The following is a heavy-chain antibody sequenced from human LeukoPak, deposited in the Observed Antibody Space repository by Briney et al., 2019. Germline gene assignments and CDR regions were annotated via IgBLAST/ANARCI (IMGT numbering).Heavy chain of an antibody. D-gene: IGHD5-12*01. CDR1: GFTFSSYS. J-gene: IGHJ4*02. CDR3: ARLDIVATTGFDY. CDR2: ISSSSSYI. Sequence: GGSLRLSCAASGFTFSSYSMNWVRQAPGKGLEWVSSISSSSSYIYYADSVKSRFTISRDNAKNSLYLQMNSLRAEDTAVYYCARLDIVATTGFDYWGQGTLVTVSS. V-gene: IGHV3-21*01.